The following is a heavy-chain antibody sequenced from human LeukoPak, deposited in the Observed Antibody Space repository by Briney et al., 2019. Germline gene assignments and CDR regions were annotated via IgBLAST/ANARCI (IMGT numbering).Heavy chain of an antibody. V-gene: IGHV1-2*04. D-gene: IGHD6-13*01. Sequence: ASVKVSCKASGYTFTGYYMHWVRQAPGQGLEWWGWFNPNGGGTNYAQKFQGWVTMTRDTSISTAYMELSRLRSDDTAVYYCAREIIAAAGTSPDYYYYGMDVWGQGTTVTVSS. CDR3: AREIIAAAGTSPDYYYYGMDV. CDR1: GYTFTGYY. CDR2: FNPNGGGT. J-gene: IGHJ6*02.